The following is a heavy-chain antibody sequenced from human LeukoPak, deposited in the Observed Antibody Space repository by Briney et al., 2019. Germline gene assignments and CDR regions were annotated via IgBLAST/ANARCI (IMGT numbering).Heavy chain of an antibody. D-gene: IGHD2-15*01. CDR3: ARVLVY. CDR2: ISSSSNHI. CDR1: GFTFSSYA. Sequence: GGSLRLSCAGSGFTFSSYAMNWVRQAPGKGLEWVSSISSSSNHIYYADSVKGRFTISRDNAKNSLYLQINSLGAEDTAVYYCARVLVYWGQGTLVTVSS. V-gene: IGHV3-21*01. J-gene: IGHJ4*02.